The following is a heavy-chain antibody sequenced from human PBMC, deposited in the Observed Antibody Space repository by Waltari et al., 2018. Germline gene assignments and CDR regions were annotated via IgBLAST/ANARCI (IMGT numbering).Heavy chain of an antibody. D-gene: IGHD2-15*01. J-gene: IGHJ4*02. Sequence: EVQLVESGGGLIQPGGSLRLSCAASGFTVSSNYMSWVRQAPGKGLEWVSVIYSGGSTYYADSVKGRFTISRDNSKNTLYLQMNSLRAEDTAVYYCARGHRYCSGGSCYEDYWGQGTLVTVSS. CDR1: GFTVSSNY. CDR3: ARGHRYCSGGSCYEDY. CDR2: IYSGGST. V-gene: IGHV3-53*01.